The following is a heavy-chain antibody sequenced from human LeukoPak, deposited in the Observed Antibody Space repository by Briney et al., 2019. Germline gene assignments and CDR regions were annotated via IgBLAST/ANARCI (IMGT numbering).Heavy chain of an antibody. J-gene: IGHJ3*02. CDR3: ARVGRWFGAFDI. V-gene: IGHV3-72*01. D-gene: IGHD3-10*01. CDR1: GFTFSDHY. Sequence: GGSLRLSCAASGFTFSDHYMDWVRQPSGEGLEWVCPIRSKATGHSKDYATSVKGRFTLSRDDSKNSLYLQMNTLKTEDTAVYFCARVGRWFGAFDIWGQGTMVTVSS. CDR2: IRSKATGHSK.